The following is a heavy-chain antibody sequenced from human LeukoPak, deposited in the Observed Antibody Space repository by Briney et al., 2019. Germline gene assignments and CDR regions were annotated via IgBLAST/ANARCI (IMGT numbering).Heavy chain of an antibody. D-gene: IGHD3-10*01. V-gene: IGHV3-7*01. CDR2: IKQDGSEK. CDR1: GFTFSNYW. Sequence: GGSLRLSCAASGFTFSNYWMSWVRQAPGKGLEWVANIKQDGSEKYYVYSVKGRFTISRDNAKNSLYLQMNSLRAEDTAVYYCAREVRGVIIRNPRFDYWGQGTLVTVSS. J-gene: IGHJ4*02. CDR3: AREVRGVIIRNPRFDY.